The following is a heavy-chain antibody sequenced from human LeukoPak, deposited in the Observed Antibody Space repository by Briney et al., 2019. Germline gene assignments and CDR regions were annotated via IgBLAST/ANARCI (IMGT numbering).Heavy chain of an antibody. D-gene: IGHD3-22*01. V-gene: IGHV3-23*01. CDR3: ARAYEIVVVITANFDY. J-gene: IGHJ4*02. CDR2: ISGSGADT. CDR1: EFTFSSYA. Sequence: GGSLRLSCAASEFTFSSYAMTWVRQAPGKGLEWVAAISGSGADTYYADSVRGRFTISRDNSRNTLYLQMNSLRAEDTAVYYCARAYEIVVVITANFDYWGQGTLVTVSS.